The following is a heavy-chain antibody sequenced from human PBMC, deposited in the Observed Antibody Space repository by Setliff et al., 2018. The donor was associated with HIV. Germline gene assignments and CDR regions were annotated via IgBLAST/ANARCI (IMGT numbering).Heavy chain of an antibody. D-gene: IGHD1-26*01. J-gene: IGHJ6*03. CDR2: INPKSGGT. V-gene: IGHV1-2*02. CDR3: ARDPTGSDSVFSYYMDV. CDR1: GYTFIGNY. Sequence: ASVKVSCKAFGYTFIGNYIHWVRQAPGQGLEWMGWINPKSGGTNFAQKLRGRVTMTRDMSISTVYMELSRLTSDDTAVYFCARDPTGSDSVFSYYMDVWGKGTTVTVSS.